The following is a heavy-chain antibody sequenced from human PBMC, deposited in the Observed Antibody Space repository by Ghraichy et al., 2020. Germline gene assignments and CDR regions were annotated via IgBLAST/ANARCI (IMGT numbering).Heavy chain of an antibody. CDR1: GFSFSDYY. CDR3: PCAGAAAGRVDY. CDR2: ISSSSGYT. Sequence: LSLTCAASGFSFSDYYMSWIRQAPGKGLEWVSYISSSSGYTNYADSVKGRFTISRDNARNSLYLQMNSLRAEDTDVYYCPCAGAAAGRVDYWGQETLVTVSS. V-gene: IGHV3-11*06. J-gene: IGHJ4*02. D-gene: IGHD6-13*01.